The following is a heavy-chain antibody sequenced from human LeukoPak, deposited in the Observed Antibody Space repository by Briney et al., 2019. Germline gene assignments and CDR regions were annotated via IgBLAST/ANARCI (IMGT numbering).Heavy chain of an antibody. CDR3: ARYWNRADY. J-gene: IGHJ4*02. CDR2: INHSGST. CDR1: GGSFSGYY. D-gene: IGHD1-1*01. Sequence: PSETLSLTCAVYGGSFSGYYWSWIRQPPGKGLEWIGEINHSGSTNYNPSLKSRVTISVDTSKNQFSLKLNSVTAADTAVYYCARYWNRADYWGQGTLVTVSS. V-gene: IGHV4-34*01.